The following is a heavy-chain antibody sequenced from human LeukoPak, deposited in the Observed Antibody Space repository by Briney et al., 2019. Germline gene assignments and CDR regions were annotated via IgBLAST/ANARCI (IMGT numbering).Heavy chain of an antibody. V-gene: IGHV4-59*08. CDR2: IFYSGST. CDR1: GGSISSYY. CDR3: ARHGSVSSGALV. D-gene: IGHD3-22*01. Sequence: SETLSLTCTVSGGSISSYYWSWIRQPPGKGLEWIGYIFYSGSTNYNPSLKSRVTISVDTSKNQFSLKPSSVTAADTAVHYCARHGSVSSGALVWGQGTLVTVSS. J-gene: IGHJ4*02.